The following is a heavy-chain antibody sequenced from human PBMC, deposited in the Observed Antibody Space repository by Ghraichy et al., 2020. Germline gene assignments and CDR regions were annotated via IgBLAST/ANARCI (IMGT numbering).Heavy chain of an antibody. Sequence: SETLSLTCTVSGGSIGSYYWSWIRQPPGKGLEWIGYIYYSGTTDYNPSLKSRVTMSVDSSRNQFSLKLKSVTAADTAVYYYARSEARSYYYYNGVDVWGQGTTVTVSS. J-gene: IGHJ6*02. CDR1: GGSIGSYY. CDR2: IYYSGTT. V-gene: IGHV4-59*01. CDR3: ARSEARSYYYYNGVDV.